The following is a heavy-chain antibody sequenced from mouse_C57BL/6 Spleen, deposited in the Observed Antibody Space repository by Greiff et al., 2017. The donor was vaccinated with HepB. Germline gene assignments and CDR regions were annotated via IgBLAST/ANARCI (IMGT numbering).Heavy chain of an antibody. V-gene: IGHV1-85*01. CDR1: GYTFTSYD. Sequence: VQRVESGPELVKPGASVKLSCKASGYTFTSYDINWVKQRPRQGLEWIGWIYPRDGSTKYNEKFKGKATLTVDTSSSTAYMELHSLTSEASAVYFCAPKGQLYFDYWGQGTTLTVSS. D-gene: IGHD6-1*01. J-gene: IGHJ2*01. CDR3: APKGQLYFDY. CDR2: IYPRDGST.